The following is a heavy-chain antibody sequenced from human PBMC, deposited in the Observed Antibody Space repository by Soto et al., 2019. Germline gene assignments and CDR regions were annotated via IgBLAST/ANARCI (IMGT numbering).Heavy chain of an antibody. Sequence: SETLSLTCAVSGGSINSAYYWGWIRQPPGKGLEWIGSIYYSGSTSYNPSLKSRVTISADTSKNQFSLNLNSVTAADTAVYYCARTYRSGSYLGFGFWGLGTLVTVSS. V-gene: IGHV4-39*01. CDR1: GGSINSAYY. CDR3: ARTYRSGSYLGFGF. CDR2: IYYSGST. J-gene: IGHJ4*02. D-gene: IGHD3-22*01.